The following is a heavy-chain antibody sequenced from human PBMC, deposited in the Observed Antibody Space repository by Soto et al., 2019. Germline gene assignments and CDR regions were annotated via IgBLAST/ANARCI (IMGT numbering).Heavy chain of an antibody. V-gene: IGHV4-4*02. CDR2: IYHSGST. CDR3: ARVPDY. Sequence: SETLSLTCAVSGGSIRSSNWWSWVRQPPGKGLEWIGEIYHSGSTNYNPSLESRVTISVDTSKNQFSLKLSSVTAADTAVYYCARVPDYWGQGTLVTVSS. J-gene: IGHJ4*02. CDR1: GGSIRSSNW.